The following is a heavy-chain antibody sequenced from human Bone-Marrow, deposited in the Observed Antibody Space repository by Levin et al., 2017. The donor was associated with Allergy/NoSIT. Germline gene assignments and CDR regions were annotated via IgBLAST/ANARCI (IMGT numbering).Heavy chain of an antibody. CDR1: GYTFSGYY. J-gene: IGHJ4*02. D-gene: IGHD3-10*01. CDR2: INPDTGGT. CDR3: APLSSKKVGDFDY. V-gene: IGHV1-2*06. Sequence: PGASVKVSCRASGYTFSGYYMHWVRQAPGQGLEWMGRINPDTGGTNYAQKFKGRLIMTRDTPSSTAYMELTSLRSDDTAVYYCAPLSSKKVGDFDYWGQGTLVTVSS.